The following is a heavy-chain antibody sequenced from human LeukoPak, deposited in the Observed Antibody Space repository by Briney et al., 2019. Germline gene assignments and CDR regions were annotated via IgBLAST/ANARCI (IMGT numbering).Heavy chain of an antibody. CDR2: IYYSGST. V-gene: IGHV4-39*01. Sequence: SETLSLTCTVSGGSISSNGYYWDWIRQPPGKGLEWIGSIYYSGSTYYNPSLTSRVTISVDTSKSQFSLKLSSVTAADTAVYYCARLLRWVYYFDSWGQGTLVTVSS. D-gene: IGHD2-21*01. CDR1: GGSISSNGYY. CDR3: ARLLRWVYYFDS. J-gene: IGHJ4*02.